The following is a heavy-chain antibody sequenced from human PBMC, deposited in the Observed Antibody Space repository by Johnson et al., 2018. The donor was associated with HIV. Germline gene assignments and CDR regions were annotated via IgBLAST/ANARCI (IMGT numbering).Heavy chain of an antibody. D-gene: IGHD4-17*01. V-gene: IGHV3-25*04. J-gene: IGHJ3*02. CDR1: GFTFSDYY. CDR3: ARDGTTGPSGDAYDI. CDR2: VNPNGDST. Sequence: QLVESGGGLVKPGGSLRLSCAASGFTFSDYYMNCVSQAPGNGLDLVGQVNPNGDSTYLIDSGKDRFKTSRDNAKNTLYLQTNSLRAEDTAVYYCARDGTTGPSGDAYDIWGQGTMVTVS.